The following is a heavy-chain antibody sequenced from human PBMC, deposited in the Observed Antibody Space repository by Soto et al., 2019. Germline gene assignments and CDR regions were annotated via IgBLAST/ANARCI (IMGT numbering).Heavy chain of an antibody. V-gene: IGHV4-31*03. J-gene: IGHJ6*03. CDR1: GGSISNGGFY. CDR3: ARQIRYLYYMDV. Sequence: QVQLQESGPGLVKPSQTLSLTCTVSGGSISNGGFYWSWIRQHPGKGLEWIGYIYYSGSTSYNPSLESRLSMSIDTSKNQFSLKVSSVTAADTAVYYCARQIRYLYYMDVWGKGTTVTVSS. D-gene: IGHD1-1*01. CDR2: IYYSGST.